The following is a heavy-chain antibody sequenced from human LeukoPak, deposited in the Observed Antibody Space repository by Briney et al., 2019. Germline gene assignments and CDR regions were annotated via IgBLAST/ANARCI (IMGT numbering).Heavy chain of an antibody. CDR2: IYYSGST. CDR1: GGSISSGDYY. D-gene: IGHD3-9*01. Sequence: SETLSLTCTVSGGSISSGDYYWSWIRQPPGKGLEWIGYIYYSGSTYYNPSLKSRVTISVDTSKNQFSLKLSSVTAADTAVYYCARDPRQRNYDILTGPPLSDVWGQGTTVTVSS. J-gene: IGHJ6*02. CDR3: ARDPRQRNYDILTGPPLSDV. V-gene: IGHV4-30-4*01.